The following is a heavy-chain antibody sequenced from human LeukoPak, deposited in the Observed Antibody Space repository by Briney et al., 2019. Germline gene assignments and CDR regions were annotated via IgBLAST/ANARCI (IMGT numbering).Heavy chain of an antibody. V-gene: IGHV3-15*01. CDR3: TTSYGRDVGLK. CDR1: GFTFSNAW. D-gene: IGHD2-21*02. CDR2: IKSKTDGGTT. Sequence: GGSLRLSCAASGFTFSNAWVSWVRQAPVKGLEWVGRIKSKTDGGTTDYAAPVKGRFTISRDDSKNTLYLQMNSLKTEDTAVYYCTTSYGRDVGLKWGQGTLVTVSS. J-gene: IGHJ4*02.